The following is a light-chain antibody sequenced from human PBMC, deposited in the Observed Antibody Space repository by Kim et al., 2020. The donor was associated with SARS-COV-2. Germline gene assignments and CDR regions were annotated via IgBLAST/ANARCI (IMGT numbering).Light chain of an antibody. J-gene: IGKJ2*01. CDR2: GAS. CDR1: QSVSSN. V-gene: IGKV3D-15*01. CDR3: QQYNNLPPNT. Sequence: EIVMTQSPAPLSVSPGERATLSCRASQSVSSNLAWYQQKPGQAPRLLIYGASIRATGIPARFSGSGSGTEFTLTISSLQSEDFAVYYCQQYNNLPPNTFGQGTKLEIK.